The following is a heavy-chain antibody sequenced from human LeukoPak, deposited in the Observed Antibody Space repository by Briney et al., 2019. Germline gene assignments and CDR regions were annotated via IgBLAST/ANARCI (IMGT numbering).Heavy chain of an antibody. CDR2: IYYSGST. CDR1: GGSISSYY. CDR3: ARDGGSGSYYKEDYYMDV. D-gene: IGHD3-10*01. J-gene: IGHJ6*03. V-gene: IGHV4-59*01. Sequence: PSETLSLTCTVSGGSISSYYWSWIRQPPGKGLEWIGYIYYSGSTNYNPSLKSRVTISVDTSKNQFSLKLSSVTAADTAVYYCARDGGSGSYYKEDYYMDVWGKGTTVTISS.